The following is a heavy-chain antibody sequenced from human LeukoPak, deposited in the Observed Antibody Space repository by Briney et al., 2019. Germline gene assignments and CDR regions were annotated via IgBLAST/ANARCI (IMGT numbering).Heavy chain of an antibody. J-gene: IGHJ5*02. D-gene: IGHD3-10*01. CDR3: ARGGSSRFDP. CDR2: THYGESP. Sequence: SETLSLTCTVSGGSISSGGYHWSWIHQHPGKGLQWIGYTHYGESPHYNPSVKSRVTISLATSKNQFSLKLTSVTAADTAGYYCARGGSSRFDPWGEGTLVTVSS. V-gene: IGHV4-31*03. CDR1: GGSISSGGYH.